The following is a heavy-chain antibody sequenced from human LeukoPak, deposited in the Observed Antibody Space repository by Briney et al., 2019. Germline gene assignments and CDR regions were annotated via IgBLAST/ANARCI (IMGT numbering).Heavy chain of an antibody. CDR1: GFTFSSYG. J-gene: IGHJ4*02. V-gene: IGHV3-30*18. CDR3: AKDHRWLQRLDY. Sequence: GGSLRLSCAASGFTFSSYGMHWVRQAPGKGLEWVSVISYDGSNKYYADSVKGRFTISRDNSKNTPYLQMNSLRAEDTAVYYCAKDHRWLQRLDYWGQGTLVTVSS. D-gene: IGHD5-24*01. CDR2: ISYDGSNK.